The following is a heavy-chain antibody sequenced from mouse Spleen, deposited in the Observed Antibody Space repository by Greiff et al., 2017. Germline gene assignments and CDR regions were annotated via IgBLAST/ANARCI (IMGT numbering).Heavy chain of an antibody. Sequence: DVMLVESGPSLVKPSQTLSLTCSVTGDSITSGYWNWIRKFPGNKLEYMGYISYSGSTYYNPSLKSRISITRDTSKNQYYLQLNSVTTEDTATYYCARSDYGNSYAMDYWGQGTSVTVSS. CDR1: GDSITSGY. CDR3: ARSDYGNSYAMDY. J-gene: IGHJ4*01. D-gene: IGHD2-1*01. CDR2: ISYSGST. V-gene: IGHV3-8*02.